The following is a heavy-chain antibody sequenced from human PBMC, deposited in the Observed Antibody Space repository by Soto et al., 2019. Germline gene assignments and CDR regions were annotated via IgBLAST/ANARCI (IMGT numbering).Heavy chain of an antibody. CDR3: ARDPHSIQLSFDY. D-gene: IGHD5-18*01. V-gene: IGHV3-48*03. J-gene: IGHJ4*02. CDR1: GFTFSSYE. Sequence: EVQLVESGGGLVQPGGSLRLSCAASGFTFSSYEMNWVRQAPGKGLEWVSYISSSGSTIYYADSVKGRFTISRDNAKNSLYLQMNSLRAEDTAVYYCARDPHSIQLSFDYWGQGTLVTVSS. CDR2: ISSSGSTI.